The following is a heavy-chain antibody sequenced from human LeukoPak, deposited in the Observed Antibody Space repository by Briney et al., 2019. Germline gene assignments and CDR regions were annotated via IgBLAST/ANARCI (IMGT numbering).Heavy chain of an antibody. J-gene: IGHJ6*02. Sequence: ASVKVSCKASGGTFSSYAISWVRQAPGQGLEWMGGIILIFGTANYAQKFQGRVTITADESTSTAYMELSSLRSEDTAVYYCASYGVAGVRRNYYYYYGMDVWGQGTTVTVSS. V-gene: IGHV1-69*01. CDR3: ASYGVAGVRRNYYYYYGMDV. CDR2: IILIFGTA. D-gene: IGHD6-19*01. CDR1: GGTFSSYA.